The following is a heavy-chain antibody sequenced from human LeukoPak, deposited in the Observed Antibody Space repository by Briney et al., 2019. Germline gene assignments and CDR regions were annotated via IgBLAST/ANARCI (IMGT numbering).Heavy chain of an antibody. CDR2: INREETIT. CDR3: AKGPLRGVIISHFDY. CDR1: GFTFSNYW. D-gene: IGHD3-10*01. Sequence: GGSLRLSCVASGFTFSNYWMHWVRQAPGKGLVWVSRINREETITNYAGSVKGRFTISRDNAKNTLYLQMNSLRAEDTAVYYCAKGPLRGVIISHFDYWGQGTLVTVSS. J-gene: IGHJ4*02. V-gene: IGHV3-74*01.